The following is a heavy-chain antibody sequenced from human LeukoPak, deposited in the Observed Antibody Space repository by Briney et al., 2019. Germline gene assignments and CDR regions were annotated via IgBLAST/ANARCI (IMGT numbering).Heavy chain of an antibody. J-gene: IGHJ4*02. CDR3: ARDHKGPTVTTSGSCDY. CDR2: ISSSSSYI. V-gene: IGHV3-21*01. CDR1: GLNFRRYS. Sequence: GGSLRLSCSASGLNFRRYSLNGVRQAPGKGLEWVSSISSSSSYIYYADSVKGRFTISRDNAEKSLYLQMISLRAEATAEYYCARDHKGPTVTTSGSCDYWGQGTLVTVSS. D-gene: IGHD4-17*01.